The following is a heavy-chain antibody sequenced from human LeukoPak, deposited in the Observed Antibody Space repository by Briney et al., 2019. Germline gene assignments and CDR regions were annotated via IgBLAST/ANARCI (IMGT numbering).Heavy chain of an antibody. V-gene: IGHV3-74*01. J-gene: IGHJ5*02. Sequence: GGSLRLSCAASGFTLSSYWMHWVRQPPGKGLVWVSRINADGSSTTYADSVKGRFTISRDNARNTLYLQMNSLRAEDTAVYYCARERFDPWGQGTLVTVSS. CDR2: INADGSST. CDR3: ARERFDP. CDR1: GFTLSSYW.